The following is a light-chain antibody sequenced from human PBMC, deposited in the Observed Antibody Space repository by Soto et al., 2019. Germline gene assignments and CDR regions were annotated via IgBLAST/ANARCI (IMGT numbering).Light chain of an antibody. CDR1: HSVSSSY. Sequence: IVLTQSPGTLSLSPGERATLSCRASHSVSSSYLAWYQQKPGQAPRLLIYGASSRATGIPDRFSGSGSGTDFTLTISRLEPEDFAVYYCQQYVSSPHTFGQGTKLEIK. CDR3: QQYVSSPHT. V-gene: IGKV3-20*01. J-gene: IGKJ2*01. CDR2: GAS.